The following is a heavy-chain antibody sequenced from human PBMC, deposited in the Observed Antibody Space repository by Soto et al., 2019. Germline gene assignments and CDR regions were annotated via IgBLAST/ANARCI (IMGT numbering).Heavy chain of an antibody. Sequence: QVQLVESGGGVVQPGRSLRLSCAASGFTFSSYAMHWVRQAPGKGLEWVAVISYDGSNKYYADSVKGRFTISRDNSKNTLYLQMNSLRAEDTAVYYCAREGRWYGHDYWGQGTLVTVSS. CDR3: AREGRWYGHDY. CDR2: ISYDGSNK. D-gene: IGHD3-10*01. V-gene: IGHV3-30-3*01. CDR1: GFTFSSYA. J-gene: IGHJ4*02.